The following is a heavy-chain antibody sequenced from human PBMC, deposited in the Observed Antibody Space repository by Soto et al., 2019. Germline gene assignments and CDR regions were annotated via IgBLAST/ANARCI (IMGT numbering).Heavy chain of an antibody. J-gene: IGHJ6*02. CDR3: ARDDEYSGNGMDV. Sequence: QVQWVESGGGVVQPGRSLRLSCAASEFTFSNYVMHWVRQAPGKGLEWVAVILNDGSNRYHADSVKDRFTISRDNSKNTLYLQMNSLRAEDTAVYYCARDDEYSGNGMDVWGQGTTVTVS. D-gene: IGHD3-10*01. V-gene: IGHV3-33*01. CDR2: ILNDGSNR. CDR1: EFTFSNYV.